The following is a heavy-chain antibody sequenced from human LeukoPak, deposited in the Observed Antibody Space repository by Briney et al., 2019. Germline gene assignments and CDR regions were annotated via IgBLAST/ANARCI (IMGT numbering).Heavy chain of an antibody. V-gene: IGHV4-59*08. CDR3: ARGLPVALGVFDY. CDR2: IYYSGST. J-gene: IGHJ4*02. Sequence: SETLSLTCTVSGGSISSYYWSWIRQTPGKGLEWIGYIYYSGSTNYNPSLKSRVTISVDTSKNQFSLKLSSVTAADTAVYYCARGLPVALGVFDYWGQGTLVTVSS. CDR1: GGSISSYY. D-gene: IGHD3-3*01.